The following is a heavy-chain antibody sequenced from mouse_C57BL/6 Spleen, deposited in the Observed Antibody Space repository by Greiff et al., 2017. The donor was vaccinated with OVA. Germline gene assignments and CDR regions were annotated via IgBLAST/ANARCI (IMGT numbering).Heavy chain of an antibody. CDR2: IYPGDGDT. D-gene: IGHD2-5*01. V-gene: IGHV1-82*01. CDR3: GRRSYYSNYDAMDY. CDR1: GYAFSSSW. Sequence: VQLQQSGPELVKPGASVKISCKASGYAFSSSWMNWVKQRPGQGLEWIGRIYPGDGDTNYNGKFKGKATLTADKSSSTAYMQLSSLTSEDSAVYFYGRRSYYSNYDAMDYWGQGTSVTVSS. J-gene: IGHJ4*01.